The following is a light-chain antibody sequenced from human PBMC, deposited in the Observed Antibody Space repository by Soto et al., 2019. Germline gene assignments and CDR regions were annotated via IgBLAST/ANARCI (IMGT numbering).Light chain of an antibody. J-gene: IGKJ2*01. CDR1: QGISSY. CDR3: QQYYSYPLT. CDR2: AAS. V-gene: IGKV1-8*01. Sequence: AIRMTQSPSSLSASTGDRVTITCRASQGISSYLAWYQQKPGKAPKLLIYAASTLQSGVPSRFSGSGSGTDFTLTISCLRSEDFATYYCQQYYSYPLTFGQGTKVDIK.